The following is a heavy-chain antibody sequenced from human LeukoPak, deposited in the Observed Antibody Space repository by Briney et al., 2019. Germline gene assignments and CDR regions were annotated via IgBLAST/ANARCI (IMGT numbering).Heavy chain of an antibody. CDR1: GGSINSYY. V-gene: IGHV4-4*07. CDR2: LYTSGNT. CDR3: AGMVTSQTNFDF. Sequence: SEALSLTCTVSGGSINSYYWSWIRQPAGKGLEWVGRLYTSGNTNYNPSLRSRITMSVDTSKNQFSLKLASVTAADTAVYYCAGMVTSQTNFDFWGQGTLVTVSS. J-gene: IGHJ4*02. D-gene: IGHD2-21*02.